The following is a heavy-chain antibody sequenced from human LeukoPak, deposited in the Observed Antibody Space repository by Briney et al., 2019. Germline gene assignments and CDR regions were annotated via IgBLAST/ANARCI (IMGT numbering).Heavy chain of an antibody. CDR1: GGSMSSYY. CDR2: IHYSGST. CDR3: ARLFPSGYGLFDS. Sequence: SETLSLTCTVSGGSMSSYYWSWIRQPPGKGLEWLGHIHYSGSTTYNPSLKSRVTMSTDTPMNQFSLILTSVTAADTGVYYCARLFPSGYGLFDSWGQGTLVTVSS. V-gene: IGHV4-59*08. D-gene: IGHD5-12*01. J-gene: IGHJ4*02.